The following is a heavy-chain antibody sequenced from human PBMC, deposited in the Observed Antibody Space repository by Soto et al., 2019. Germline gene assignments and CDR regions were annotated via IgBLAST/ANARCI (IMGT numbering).Heavy chain of an antibody. CDR1: GFTFSSYE. V-gene: IGHV3-48*03. Sequence: VGSLRLSCAASGFTFSSYEMNWVRQAPGKGLEWVSYISSSGSTIYYADSVKARFTISRDNAKNSLYLQMNSLRAEDTAVYYCAMTPLGWLVYFDYWGKGTLVTVSS. J-gene: IGHJ4*02. CDR3: AMTPLGWLVYFDY. CDR2: ISSSGSTI. D-gene: IGHD6-19*01.